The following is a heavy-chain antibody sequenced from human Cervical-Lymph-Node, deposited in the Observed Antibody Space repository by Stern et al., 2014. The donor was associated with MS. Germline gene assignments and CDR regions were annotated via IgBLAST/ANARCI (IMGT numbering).Heavy chain of an antibody. Sequence: VQLEESGGGVVQPGRSLRLACAASGFTFSSYGMHWVRQAPDKGLEWVAVMWYDGSNKYYADSVKGRFTISRDNSKNTLYLQMNSLRAEDTAVYYCARDSSKGGSNYWGQGTLVTVSS. D-gene: IGHD2-2*01. CDR2: MWYDGSNK. CDR3: ARDSSKGGSNY. V-gene: IGHV3-33*01. J-gene: IGHJ4*02. CDR1: GFTFSSYG.